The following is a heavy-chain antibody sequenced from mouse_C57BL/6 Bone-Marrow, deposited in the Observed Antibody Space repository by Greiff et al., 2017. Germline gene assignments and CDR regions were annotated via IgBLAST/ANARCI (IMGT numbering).Heavy chain of an antibody. Sequence: VQLQQSGPVLVKPGASVKMSCKASGYTFTDYYMNWVKQSHGKSLEWIGVINPYNGGPSSNQKFKGKATLTVDKSSSTAYMELNSLTSEDSAVYYCARSNDYDWTWFAYWGQGTLVTVSA. CDR1: GYTFTDYY. J-gene: IGHJ3*01. V-gene: IGHV1-19*01. D-gene: IGHD2-4*01. CDR3: ARSNDYDWTWFAY. CDR2: INPYNGGP.